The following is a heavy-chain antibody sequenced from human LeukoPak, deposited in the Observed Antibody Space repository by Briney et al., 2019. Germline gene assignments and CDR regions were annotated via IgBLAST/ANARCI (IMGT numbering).Heavy chain of an antibody. D-gene: IGHD3-10*01. CDR1: GFTFSSSD. CDR3: AKKGYYASGSYFDY. CDR2: IRYDGNNK. J-gene: IGHJ4*02. V-gene: IGHV3-30*02. Sequence: PGGSLRLSCAASGFTFSSSDMHWVRQAPGKGLEWVAFIRYDGNNKYYADSVKGRFTISRDNSKNTLYLQMNSLRAEDTAMYYCAKKGYYASGSYFDYWGQGTLVTVSS.